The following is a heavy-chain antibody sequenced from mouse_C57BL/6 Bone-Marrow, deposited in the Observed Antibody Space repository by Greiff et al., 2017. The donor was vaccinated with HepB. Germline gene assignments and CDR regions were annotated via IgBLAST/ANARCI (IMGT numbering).Heavy chain of an antibody. CDR3: ARHGVTTGY. CDR2: ISNGGGST. CDR1: GFTFSDYY. D-gene: IGHD2-5*01. Sequence: EVQVVESGGGLVQPGGSLKLSCAASGFTFSDYYMYWVRQTPEKRLEWVACISNGGGSTYYPDTVKGRFTISRDNAKNTLYLQMSRLKSEDTAMYYCARHGVTTGYWGQGTTLTVSS. J-gene: IGHJ2*01. V-gene: IGHV5-12*01.